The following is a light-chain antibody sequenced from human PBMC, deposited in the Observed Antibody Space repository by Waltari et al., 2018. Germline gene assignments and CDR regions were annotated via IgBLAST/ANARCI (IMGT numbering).Light chain of an antibody. CDR3: QEYGNALT. CDR1: QDIDNF. CDR2: DAS. J-gene: IGKJ4*01. V-gene: IGKV1-33*01. Sequence: DIQMTQSPSSLSASVGDRVTITCQASQDIDNFLNWYQQKPGEAPRLLIYDASNLETGVPSKVSGSGSGTDFSLTSTSLQPEDIATYYCQEYGNALTFGGGTKVEIK.